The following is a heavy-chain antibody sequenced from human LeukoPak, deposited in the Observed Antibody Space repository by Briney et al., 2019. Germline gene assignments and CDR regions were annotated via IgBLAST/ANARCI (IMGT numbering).Heavy chain of an antibody. J-gene: IGHJ5*02. CDR1: GGSISSGGYY. V-gene: IGHV4-31*03. CDR3: ATLTPYYDSSGYYNWFDP. D-gene: IGHD3-22*01. Sequence: SEILSLTCTVSGGSISSGGYYWSWIRQHPGKGLEWIGYIYYSGSTYYNPSLKSRVTISVDTSKNQFSLKLSSVTAADTAVYYCATLTPYYDSSGYYNWFDPWGQGTLVTVSS. CDR2: IYYSGST.